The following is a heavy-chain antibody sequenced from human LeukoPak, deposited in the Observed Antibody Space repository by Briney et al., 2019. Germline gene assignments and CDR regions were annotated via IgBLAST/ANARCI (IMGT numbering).Heavy chain of an antibody. D-gene: IGHD3-10*01. CDR3: AREDGYYGSGSYYRTGIYYYYYYMDV. CDR2: IYTSGST. V-gene: IGHV4-61*02. Sequence: SETLSLTCTVSGGSISSGSYYWSWIRQPAGKGLEWIGRIYTSGSTNYNPSLKSRVTISVDTSKNQLSLKLSSVTAADTAVYYCAREDGYYGSGSYYRTGIYYYYYYMDVWGKGTTVTISS. J-gene: IGHJ6*03. CDR1: GGSISSGSYY.